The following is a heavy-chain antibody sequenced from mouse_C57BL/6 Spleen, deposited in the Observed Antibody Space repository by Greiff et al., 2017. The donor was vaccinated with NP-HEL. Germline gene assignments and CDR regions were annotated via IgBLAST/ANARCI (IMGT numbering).Heavy chain of an antibody. CDR1: GFTFSSYA. CDR3: TRDDGNPYYYAMDY. Sequence: EVMLVESGEGLVKPGGSLKLSCAASGFTFSSYAMSWVRQTPEKRLEWVAYISSGGDYIYYADTVKGRFTISRDNARNTLYLQMSSLKSEDTAMYYCTRDDGNPYYYAMDYWGQGTSVTVSS. CDR2: ISSGGDYI. D-gene: IGHD2-1*01. V-gene: IGHV5-9-1*02. J-gene: IGHJ4*01.